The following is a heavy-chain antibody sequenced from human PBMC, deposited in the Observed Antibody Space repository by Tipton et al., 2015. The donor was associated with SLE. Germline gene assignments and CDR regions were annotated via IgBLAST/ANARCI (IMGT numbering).Heavy chain of an antibody. CDR2: IYYSGAA. Sequence: TLSLTCAGSGHSIISTNWWGWIRQPPGKGLEWVGDIYYSGAATYNASLKSRVTMSVETSKNQFSLKLSSVTASDTAIYYCARGVRIAVVKGWYFDLWGRGTLVTVSS. CDR3: ARGVRIAVVKGWYFDL. J-gene: IGHJ2*01. CDR1: GHSIISTNW. D-gene: IGHD6-19*01. V-gene: IGHV4-28*06.